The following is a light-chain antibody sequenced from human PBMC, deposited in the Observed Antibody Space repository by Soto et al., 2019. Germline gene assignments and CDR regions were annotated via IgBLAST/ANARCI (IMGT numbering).Light chain of an antibody. Sequence: DIHLTQSPSFLSASVGDRVTITCRASQGISSYLAWYQQKPGKAPKLLIYGASTLQSGVPSRFSGSGSGTEFTLTITSLQPEDFATYYCQQLNSYPGYTFGQGTKLEIK. CDR3: QQLNSYPGYT. CDR1: QGISSY. J-gene: IGKJ2*01. V-gene: IGKV1-9*01. CDR2: GAS.